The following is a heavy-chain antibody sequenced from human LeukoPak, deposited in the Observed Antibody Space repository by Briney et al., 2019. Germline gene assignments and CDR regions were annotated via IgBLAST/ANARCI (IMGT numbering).Heavy chain of an antibody. J-gene: IGHJ4*02. CDR3: AREAAVAGQLDY. Sequence: SVKVSCKASGGTFSSYAISWVRQAPGQGLEWMGRIIPILGIANYAQKFQGRVTITADKSTSTAYMELSSLRSEDTAVYYCAREAAVAGQLDYWGQGTPVTVSS. CDR2: IIPILGIA. CDR1: GGTFSSYA. D-gene: IGHD6-19*01. V-gene: IGHV1-69*04.